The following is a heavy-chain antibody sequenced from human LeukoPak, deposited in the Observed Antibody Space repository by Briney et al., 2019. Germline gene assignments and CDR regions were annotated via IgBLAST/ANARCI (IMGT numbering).Heavy chain of an antibody. D-gene: IGHD6-19*01. CDR2: INPSGGST. CDR3: ARDIAVAGIIDY. V-gene: IGHV1-46*01. Sequence: GAAVKVSCKASGYTFTSYYMHWVGQAPGQGLEWMGIINPSGGSTSYAQKFQGRVTMTRDMSTSTVYMELSSLRSEDTAVYYCARDIAVAGIIDYWGQGTLVTVSS. J-gene: IGHJ4*02. CDR1: GYTFTSYY.